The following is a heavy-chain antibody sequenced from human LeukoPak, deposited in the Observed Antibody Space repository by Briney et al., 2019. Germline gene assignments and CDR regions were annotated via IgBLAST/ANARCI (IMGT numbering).Heavy chain of an antibody. CDR1: GFTFSSYA. D-gene: IGHD2-21*02. CDR3: ARRIVVVTAIFDY. J-gene: IGHJ4*02. V-gene: IGHV3-23*01. Sequence: GGSLRLSCVASGFTFSSYAMSWVRQAPGKGLEWVSAISGSGGSTFYADSLKGRFTISRDNSKNTLYLQMNSLRAEDTAVYYCARRIVVVTAIFDYWGQGTLVTVSS. CDR2: ISGSGGST.